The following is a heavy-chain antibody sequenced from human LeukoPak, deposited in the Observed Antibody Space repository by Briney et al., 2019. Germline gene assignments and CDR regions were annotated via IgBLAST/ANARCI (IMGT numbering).Heavy chain of an antibody. Sequence: GGSLRLSCAASGFTFSTYSMNWVRQAPGKGLEWISYISSLSGTINYADSVKGRFTISRDNSKNSLYLQMNSLRAEDTAVYYCARDQGGPTAHWGQGTLVTVSS. J-gene: IGHJ4*02. CDR2: ISSLSGTI. CDR1: GFTFSTYS. CDR3: ARDQGGPTAH. D-gene: IGHD1-26*01. V-gene: IGHV3-48*01.